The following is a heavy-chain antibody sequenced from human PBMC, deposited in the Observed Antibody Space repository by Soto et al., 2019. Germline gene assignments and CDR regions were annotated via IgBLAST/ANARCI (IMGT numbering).Heavy chain of an antibody. D-gene: IGHD3-22*01. CDR3: AKAYYYDSSGYYSDAEYYFDY. J-gene: IGHJ4*02. CDR2: ISGSGGST. V-gene: IGHV3-23*01. Sequence: EVQLLESGGGLVQPGGSLRLSCAASGFTFSSYAMSWVRQAPGKGLEWVSAISGSGGSTYYADSVKGRFTISRDNSKNTLYLQMNSLRAEDTAVYYCAKAYYYDSSGYYSDAEYYFDYWGQGTLVTVSS. CDR1: GFTFSSYA.